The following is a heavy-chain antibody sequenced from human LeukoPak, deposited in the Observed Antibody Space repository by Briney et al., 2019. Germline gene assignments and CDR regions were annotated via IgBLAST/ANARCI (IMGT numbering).Heavy chain of an antibody. CDR3: ARLPDSSGNDAFDI. D-gene: IGHD3-22*01. CDR1: GFTFSSYG. CDR2: ISYDGSNK. J-gene: IGHJ3*02. Sequence: PGRSLRLSCAASGFTFSSYGMHWVRQAPGKGLEWVAVISYDGSNKYYADSVKGRFTISRDNSKNTLYLQMNSLRAEDTAVYYCARLPDSSGNDAFDIWGQGTMVTVSS. V-gene: IGHV3-30*03.